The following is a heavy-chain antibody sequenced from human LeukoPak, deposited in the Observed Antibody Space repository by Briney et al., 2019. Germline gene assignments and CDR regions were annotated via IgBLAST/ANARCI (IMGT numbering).Heavy chain of an antibody. D-gene: IGHD3-10*01. CDR3: ASLVRGVIPSMEFDP. V-gene: IGHV3-23*01. CDR2: ISGSGGST. J-gene: IGHJ5*02. CDR1: GFTFSSYA. Sequence: GGSLGLSCAASGFTFSSYAMSWVRQAPGKGLEWVSAISGSGGSTYYADSVKGRFTISRDNSENTLYLQMNSLRAEDTAVYYCASLVRGVIPSMEFDPWGQGTLVTVSS.